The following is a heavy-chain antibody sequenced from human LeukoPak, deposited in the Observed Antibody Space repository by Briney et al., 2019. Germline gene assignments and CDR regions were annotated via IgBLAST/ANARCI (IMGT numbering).Heavy chain of an antibody. CDR2: INPNSGGT. V-gene: IGHV1-2*02. J-gene: IGHJ4*02. CDR1: GYTFTSYD. D-gene: IGHD3-22*01. CDR3: ARDSPPGYYYDSSGFDY. Sequence: ASVKVSCKASGYTFTSYDINWVRQAPGQGLEWMGWINPNSGGTNYAQKFQGRVTMTRDTSTSTVYMELSSLRSEDTAVYYCARDSPPGYYYDSSGFDYWGQGTLVTVSS.